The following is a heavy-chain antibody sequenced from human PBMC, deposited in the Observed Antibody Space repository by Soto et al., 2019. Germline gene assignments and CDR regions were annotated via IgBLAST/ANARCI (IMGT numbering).Heavy chain of an antibody. Sequence: SETLSLTCTVSGGSMSNYYWSWIRQPPGKGLEWIGYVFYGGMSDYNPSLEGRATISADMSKNEFSLRLTSVTAADTAVYYCAKGDILTSWGQGTLVTVSS. D-gene: IGHD3-9*01. V-gene: IGHV4-59*01. CDR1: GGSMSNYY. J-gene: IGHJ4*02. CDR3: AKGDILTS. CDR2: VFYGGMS.